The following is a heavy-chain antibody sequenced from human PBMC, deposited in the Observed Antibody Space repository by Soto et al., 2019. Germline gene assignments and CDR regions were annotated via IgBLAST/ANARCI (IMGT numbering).Heavy chain of an antibody. D-gene: IGHD6-6*01. J-gene: IGHJ6*02. CDR2: MNPNSGNT. CDR3: ARSSSFYYYYYYGMDV. CDR1: GYTFTSYD. V-gene: IGHV1-8*01. Sequence: QVQLVQSGAEVKKPGASVKVSCKASGYTFTSYDINWVRQATGQGLEWMGWMNPNSGNTGYAQKFQGRVTMTRNTSISTAYMELSSLRSEDTAVYYCARSSSFYYYYYYGMDVWGQGTTVTVSS.